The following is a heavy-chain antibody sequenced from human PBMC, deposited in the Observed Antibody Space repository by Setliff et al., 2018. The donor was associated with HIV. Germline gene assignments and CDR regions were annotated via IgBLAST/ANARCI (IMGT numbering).Heavy chain of an antibody. J-gene: IGHJ1*01. CDR3: ARARRAGSGPKYFQH. V-gene: IGHV4-34*01. CDR2: INHSGST. CDR1: GGSFNGYY. D-gene: IGHD2-15*01. Sequence: SETLSLTCAVYGGSFNGYYWSWIRQSPGTGLEWIGEINHSGSTNYNPSLKSRVTMSVDKSKNQFSLRLSSVTAADTAVYYCARARRAGSGPKYFQHWGQGTLVTVSS.